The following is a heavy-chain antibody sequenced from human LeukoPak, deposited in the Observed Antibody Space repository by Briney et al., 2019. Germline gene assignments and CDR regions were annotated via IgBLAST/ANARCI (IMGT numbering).Heavy chain of an antibody. CDR1: GFTFSSYW. CDR3: ARDCLSYYRDY. J-gene: IGHJ4*02. Sequence: GGSLRPSCAASGFTFSSYWMSWVRQAPGKGLEWVANIKQDGSEKYYVDSVKGRFTISRDNAKNSLYLQMNSLGAEDTAVYYCARDCLSYYRDYWGQGTLVTVSS. D-gene: IGHD3-10*01. CDR2: IKQDGSEK. V-gene: IGHV3-7*01.